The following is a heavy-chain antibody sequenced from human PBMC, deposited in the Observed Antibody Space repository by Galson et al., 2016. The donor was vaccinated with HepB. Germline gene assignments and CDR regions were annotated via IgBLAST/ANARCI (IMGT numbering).Heavy chain of an antibody. J-gene: IGHJ4*02. Sequence: SLRLSCAASGFNFISYGMHWVRQAPGKGLEWVAVTWFDGNYKDYAESVKGRITVSRDNTKNTLYLQMNSLRAEDTAVYYCARGYSSSWYLYYFDYWGQGTLVTVSS. CDR1: GFNFISYG. CDR3: ARGYSSSWYLYYFDY. CDR2: TWFDGNYK. D-gene: IGHD6-13*01. V-gene: IGHV3-33*01.